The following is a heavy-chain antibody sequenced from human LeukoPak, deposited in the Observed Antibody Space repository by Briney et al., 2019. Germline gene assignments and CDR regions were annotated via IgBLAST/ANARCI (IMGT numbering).Heavy chain of an antibody. Sequence: SETLSLTCTVSGGSISSSSYYWGWIRQPPGKGLEWIGRIYTSGSTNYNPSLKSRVTMSVDTSKNQFSLKLSSVTAADTAVYYCARDQRYGSGSYGAYYYYYYGMDVWGQGTTVTVSS. J-gene: IGHJ6*02. D-gene: IGHD3-10*01. CDR3: ARDQRYGSGSYGAYYYYYYGMDV. CDR2: IYTSGST. CDR1: GGSISSSSYY. V-gene: IGHV4-39*07.